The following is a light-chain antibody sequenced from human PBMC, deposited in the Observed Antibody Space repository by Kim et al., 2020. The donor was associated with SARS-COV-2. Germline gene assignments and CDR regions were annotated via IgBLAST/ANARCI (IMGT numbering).Light chain of an antibody. CDR1: QRVISRY. CDR3: HQYGSSPLT. J-gene: IGKJ4*01. Sequence: LSAGDTVTPSCTTSQRVISRYLAWYQQKPGQAPRLLIYAASARAPGIPDRFRGSGAGTDFALTITGLEAEDFGVYYCHQYGSSPLTFGGGTKLEI. CDR2: AAS. V-gene: IGKV3-20*01.